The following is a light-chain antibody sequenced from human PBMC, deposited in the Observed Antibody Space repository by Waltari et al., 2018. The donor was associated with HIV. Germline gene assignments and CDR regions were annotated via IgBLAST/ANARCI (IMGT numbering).Light chain of an antibody. J-gene: IGKJ4*01. CDR1: QSVSSSY. Sequence: EIVLTQSPGTLSLSPGERATLSCRASQSVSSSYLAWYQQKPGQAPRLLIYTASSRATGIPDRFSGSASGTDFTLTISRLEPDDFAVYYCQQYGSSPLTFGGGTRVQIK. CDR3: QQYGSSPLT. CDR2: TAS. V-gene: IGKV3-20*01.